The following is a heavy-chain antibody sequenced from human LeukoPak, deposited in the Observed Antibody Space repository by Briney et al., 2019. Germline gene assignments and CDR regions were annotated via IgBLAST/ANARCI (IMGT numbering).Heavy chain of an antibody. CDR2: INPNSGGT. J-gene: IGHJ4*02. V-gene: IGHV1-2*02. Sequence: GASVKVSCKASGYTFTGYYMHWVRQAPGQGLEWMGWINPNSGGTNYAQKFQGRVTMTRDTSISTAYMELSRLRSDDTAVYYCARDTGITIFGVVIRGPDYWGQGTLVTVSS. CDR3: ARDTGITIFGVVIRGPDY. D-gene: IGHD3-3*01. CDR1: GYTFTGYY.